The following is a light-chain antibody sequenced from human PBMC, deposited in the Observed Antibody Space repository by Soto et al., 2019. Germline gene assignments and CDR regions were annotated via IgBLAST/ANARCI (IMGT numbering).Light chain of an antibody. CDR1: SSNIGAGYE. V-gene: IGLV1-40*01. J-gene: IGLJ1*01. Sequence: QSVLTQPPSVSEAPGQRVTISCTGSSSNIGAGYEAHWYQQVPGTAPKLLIYENNNRPSGVPDRFSGSKSGTSASLAITGLQAEAEAEYYCQSYDSSLSGHVFGTGTQLTVL. CDR2: ENN. CDR3: QSYDSSLSGHV.